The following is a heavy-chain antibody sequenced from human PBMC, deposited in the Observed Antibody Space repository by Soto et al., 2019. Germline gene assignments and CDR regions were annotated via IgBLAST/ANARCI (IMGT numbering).Heavy chain of an antibody. CDR1: GFTFTNYA. CDR2: ISGSGDST. CDR3: AKDSRITMLPDV. J-gene: IGHJ6*02. V-gene: IGHV3-23*01. Sequence: EVQLLESGGGLVQPGGSLRLSCAASGFTFTNYAMSWVRQAPGKGLEWVSAISGSGDSTYYAGSVKGRFTISRDNSKNTLYLQMNSLRAEDTAVYYCAKDSRITMLPDVWGQGTTVTVS. D-gene: IGHD3-10*01.